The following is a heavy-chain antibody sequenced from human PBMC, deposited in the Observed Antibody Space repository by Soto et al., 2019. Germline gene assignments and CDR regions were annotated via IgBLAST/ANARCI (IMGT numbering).Heavy chain of an antibody. D-gene: IGHD6-6*01. CDR3: ARDADSSSSYGGWFDP. CDR1: GGTFSSYA. CDR2: IIPIFGTA. J-gene: IGHJ5*02. V-gene: IGHV1-69*01. Sequence: QVQLGQSGAEVKKPGASVKVSCKASGGTFSSYAISWVRQAPGQWLEWMGGIIPIFGTANYAQKFQGRVTSTADESTSTAYMELSSLRAEDTAVYYCARDADSSSSYGGWFDPWGQGTLVTVSS.